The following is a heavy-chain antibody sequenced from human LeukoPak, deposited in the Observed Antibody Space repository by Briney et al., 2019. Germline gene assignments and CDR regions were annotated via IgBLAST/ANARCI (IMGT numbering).Heavy chain of an antibody. CDR2: INAGNGNT. CDR3: AREEGSAQYSGSYGLFDY. CDR1: GYIFTNYA. D-gene: IGHD1-26*01. Sequence: GASVKVSCKASGYIFTNYAMHWVRRAPGQRLERMGWINAGNGNTKYSQKFQGRVTITRDTSASTAYMELSSLRSEDTAVYYCAREEGSAQYSGSYGLFDYWGQGTLVTVSS. J-gene: IGHJ4*02. V-gene: IGHV1-3*01.